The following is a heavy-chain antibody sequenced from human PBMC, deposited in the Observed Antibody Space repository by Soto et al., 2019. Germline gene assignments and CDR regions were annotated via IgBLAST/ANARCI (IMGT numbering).Heavy chain of an antibody. V-gene: IGHV6-1*01. CDR3: ARDSPGYGDYVLFDS. CDR1: GDSVSSNSVA. Sequence: QVQLQQSGPGLVKPSQTLSLTCAISGDSVSSNSVAWNWIKQSPSRVLEWLRRTYYRSKWYSDYSVAVQSRIPISPDRSKNQFYLPLNSVTPEDTAVYYCARDSPGYGDYVLFDSWGQGTLVTVSS. D-gene: IGHD4-17*01. CDR2: TYYRSKWYS. J-gene: IGHJ4*02.